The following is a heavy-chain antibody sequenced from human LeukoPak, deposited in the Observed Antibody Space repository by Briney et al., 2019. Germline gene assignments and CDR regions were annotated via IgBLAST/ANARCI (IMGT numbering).Heavy chain of an antibody. CDR3: ARNPYYYYYMDV. CDR2: IYYSGST. J-gene: IGHJ6*03. V-gene: IGHV4-39*07. Sequence: PSQTLSLTCTVSGVSISSGSYYWDWIRQPPGKGLEWIGNIYYSGSTYYNPSLKSRVTISVDTSKNQFSLKLSSVTAADTAVYYCARNPYYYYYMDVWGKGTTVTVSS. CDR1: GVSISSGSYY.